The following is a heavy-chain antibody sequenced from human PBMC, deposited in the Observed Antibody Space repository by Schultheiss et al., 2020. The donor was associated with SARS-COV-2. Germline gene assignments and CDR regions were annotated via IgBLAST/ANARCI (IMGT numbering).Heavy chain of an antibody. CDR1: GGSISSSSYY. D-gene: IGHD5-12*01. V-gene: IGHV4-39*01. Sequence: SETLSLTCTVSGGSISSSSYYWGWIRQPPGKGLEWIGSIYYSGSTYYNPSLKSRVTISVDTSKNQFSLKLSSVTAADTAVYYCARGLRRGFDYWGQGTLVTVSS. CDR2: IYYSGST. J-gene: IGHJ4*02. CDR3: ARGLRRGFDY.